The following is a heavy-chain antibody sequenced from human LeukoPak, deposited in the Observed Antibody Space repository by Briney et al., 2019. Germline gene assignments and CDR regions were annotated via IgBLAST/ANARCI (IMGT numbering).Heavy chain of an antibody. V-gene: IGHV4-39*01. CDR2: IYYSGST. J-gene: IGHJ5*02. CDR3: ASVVVVPAGDWFDP. D-gene: IGHD2-2*01. Sequence: SETLSLTCTVSGGSISSSSYYWGWIRQPPGKGLEWIGSIYYSGSTYYNPSLKSRVTISVDTSKNRFSLKLSSVTAADTAVYYCASVVVVPAGDWFDPWGQGTLVTVSS. CDR1: GGSISSSSYY.